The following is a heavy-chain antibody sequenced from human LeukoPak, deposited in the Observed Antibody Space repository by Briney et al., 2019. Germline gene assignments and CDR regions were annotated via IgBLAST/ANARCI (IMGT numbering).Heavy chain of an antibody. J-gene: IGHJ3*02. Sequence: SETLSLTCAVYGGSFSGYYWSWIRQPPGKGLEWIGSIHYGGSTYYNPSLKSRVTISVDTSKNQFSLKLSSVTAADTAVYYCARVKYCGGDCYSGVRAFDIWGQGTMVTVSS. CDR3: ARVKYCGGDCYSGVRAFDI. CDR1: GGSFSGYY. CDR2: IHYGGST. V-gene: IGHV4-34*01. D-gene: IGHD2-21*02.